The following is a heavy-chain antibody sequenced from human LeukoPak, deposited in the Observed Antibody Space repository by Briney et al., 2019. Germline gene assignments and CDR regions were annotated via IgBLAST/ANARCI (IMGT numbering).Heavy chain of an antibody. CDR1: GGSISSYY. V-gene: IGHV4-59*01. CDR3: ARARQPAHYYHAMDV. CDR2: IYYSGST. J-gene: IGHJ6*02. Sequence: PSETLSLTCTVSGGSISSYYWSWIRQPPGKGLEWIGYIYYSGSTSYTPSLKSRVTISVDTSKNEFSLKVSSVTAADTAVYYCARARQPAHYYHAMDVWGQGTTVTVSS.